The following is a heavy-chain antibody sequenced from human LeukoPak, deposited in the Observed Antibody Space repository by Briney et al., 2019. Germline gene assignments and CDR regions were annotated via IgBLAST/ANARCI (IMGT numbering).Heavy chain of an antibody. CDR1: GGSISSSSYF. Sequence: SETLSLTCTVSGGSISSSSYFWGWIRQPPGQELEWIGYIFHSGITKYNPSLKSRVTISIDTSKKQLSLKVSSVTAADTAVYYCGRDQYYYDRSGNYYDYYGMDVWGQGTTVTVSS. CDR3: GRDQYYYDRSGNYYDYYGMDV. D-gene: IGHD3-22*01. J-gene: IGHJ6*02. CDR2: IFHSGIT. V-gene: IGHV4-61*05.